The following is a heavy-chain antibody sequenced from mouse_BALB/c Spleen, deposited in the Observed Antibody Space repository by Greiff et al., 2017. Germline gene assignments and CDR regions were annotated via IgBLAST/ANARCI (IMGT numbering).Heavy chain of an antibody. V-gene: IGHV2-6-7*01. CDR1: GFTLTGYG. Sequence: VQLQQSGPGLVAPSQTLSITCTASGFTLTGYGVNWVRQPPGKGLEWLGMIWGDGSTDYNSALKSRLSISKDNSKSQVFLKMNSLQTDDTARYYCARDGYYKGFAYWGQGTLVTVSA. CDR3: ARDGYYKGFAY. J-gene: IGHJ3*01. CDR2: IWGDGST. D-gene: IGHD2-3*01.